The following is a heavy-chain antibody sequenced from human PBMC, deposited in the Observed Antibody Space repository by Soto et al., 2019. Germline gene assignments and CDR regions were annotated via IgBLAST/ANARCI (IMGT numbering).Heavy chain of an antibody. J-gene: IGHJ6*03. CDR2: MNPNSGNT. CDR3: ATTYRYFDFFRYSSYSTDV. V-gene: IGHV1-8*01. D-gene: IGHD3-9*01. CDR1: GYTFTSYD. Sequence: ASVKVSCKASGYTFTSYDINWVRQATGQGLEWMGWMNPNSGNTGYAQKFQGRVTMTRNTSISTAYMELSSLRSEDTAVYYCATTYRYFDFFRYSSYSTDVWGKGPTVTLSS.